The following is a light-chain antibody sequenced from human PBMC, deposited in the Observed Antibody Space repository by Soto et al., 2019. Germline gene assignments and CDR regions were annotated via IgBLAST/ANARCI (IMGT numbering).Light chain of an antibody. Sequence: DIQLTQSPSSLSASVGDRVTITCRASQNIGNYLNWYQQKPGKAPKFLIYGASTLESGIPSRFSGTGSGTDFTLTISSLQPEDFATYYCQQTYSDFSFTFGPGTKVDVK. CDR3: QQTYSDFSFT. V-gene: IGKV1-39*01. CDR1: QNIGNY. J-gene: IGKJ3*01. CDR2: GAS.